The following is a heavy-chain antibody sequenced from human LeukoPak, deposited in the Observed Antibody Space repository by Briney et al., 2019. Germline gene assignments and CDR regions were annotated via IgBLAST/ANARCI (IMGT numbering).Heavy chain of an antibody. J-gene: IGHJ4*02. V-gene: IGHV4-31*03. CDR3: ARDSNNPLCSGGSCYLL. CDR2: IYYSGST. Sequence: PSETLSLTCTVSGGSISSGGYYWSWIRQHPGKGLEWIGYIYYSGSTNYNPSLKSRVTISVDTSKNQFSLKLSSVTAADTAVYYCARDSNNPLCSGGSCYLLWGQGTLVTVSS. D-gene: IGHD2-15*01. CDR1: GGSISSGGYY.